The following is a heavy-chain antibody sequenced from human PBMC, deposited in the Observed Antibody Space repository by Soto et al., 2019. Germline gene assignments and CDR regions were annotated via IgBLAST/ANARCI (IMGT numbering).Heavy chain of an antibody. CDR3: ARGSSASTYYYYYYYMDV. J-gene: IGHJ6*03. CDR1: GGSFSGYY. CDR2: VNHSGST. V-gene: IGHV4-34*01. Sequence: SETLSLTCAVYGGSFSGYYWSWIRQPPGKWLEWIGEVNHSGSTNYNPSLKSRVTISVDTSKNQFSLKLSSVTAADTAVYYCARGSSASTYYYYYYYMDVWGKGTTVT.